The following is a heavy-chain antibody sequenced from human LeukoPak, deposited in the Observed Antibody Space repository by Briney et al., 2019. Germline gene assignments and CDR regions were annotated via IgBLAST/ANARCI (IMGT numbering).Heavy chain of an antibody. Sequence: GGSLRLSCAASGFTFSSYSMNWVRQAPGKGLEWVSSISSSSSYIYYADSVKGRFTISRDNAKNSLYLQMNSLRAEDTAVYYCARCAGGLWFGELLCNYAFDIWGQGTMVTVSS. CDR3: ARCAGGLWFGELLCNYAFDI. D-gene: IGHD3-10*01. CDR1: GFTFSSYS. V-gene: IGHV3-21*01. J-gene: IGHJ3*02. CDR2: ISSSSSYI.